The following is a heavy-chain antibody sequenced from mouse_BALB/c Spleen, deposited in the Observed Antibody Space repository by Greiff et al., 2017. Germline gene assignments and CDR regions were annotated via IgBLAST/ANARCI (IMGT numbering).Heavy chain of an antibody. Sequence: VQLQQSGAELAKPGASVKMSCKASGYTFTSYWMHWVKQRPGQGLEWIGYINPSTGYTEYNQKFKDKATLTADKSCSAACMRLSRLTSEDSAVYDCARADYGAMDCWGEGTSVTASS. D-gene: IGHD2-4*01. J-gene: IGHJ4*01. CDR3: ARADYGAMDC. CDR1: GYTFTSYW. V-gene: IGHV1-7*01. CDR2: INPSTGYT.